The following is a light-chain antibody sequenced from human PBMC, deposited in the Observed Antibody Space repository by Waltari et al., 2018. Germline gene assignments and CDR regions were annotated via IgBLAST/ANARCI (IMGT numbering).Light chain of an antibody. CDR1: QSVSKY. Sequence: DIQMTQSPSSLSASVGDRVTITCRASQSVSKYLNWYQQQPGKAPKLLIYTTSNLQSGFPLRFSGSGSGTYFTLTISSLQLEDLATYYCHQSYNTPLSFGGGTKVEIK. J-gene: IGKJ4*01. CDR3: HQSYNTPLS. CDR2: TTS. V-gene: IGKV1-39*01.